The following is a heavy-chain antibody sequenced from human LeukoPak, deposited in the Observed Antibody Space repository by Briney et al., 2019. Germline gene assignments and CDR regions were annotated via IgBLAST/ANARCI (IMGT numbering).Heavy chain of an antibody. D-gene: IGHD3-22*01. Sequence: PSQTLSLTCTVSGDSISGGDYYWSWIRQPAGKGLEWIGRISSSGSTNYNPSLKSRVTISVDTSKNQFSLKLSSVTAADTAVYFCARGPYSYDSSGAFDIWGQGTMVTVSS. CDR2: ISSSGST. V-gene: IGHV4-61*02. CDR1: GDSISGGDYY. J-gene: IGHJ3*02. CDR3: ARGPYSYDSSGAFDI.